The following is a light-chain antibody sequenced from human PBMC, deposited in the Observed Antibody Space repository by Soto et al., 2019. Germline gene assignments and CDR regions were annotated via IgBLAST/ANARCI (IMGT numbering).Light chain of an antibody. J-gene: IGKJ1*01. V-gene: IGKV1-39*01. Sequence: DIQMTQSPSSLSASVGDGVTITCRTSQTISSYLNWYQQKPGKAPKLLIFAASSLQSGVPSRFSGSGSGTDFTLTISSLQPEDFSTYYCQQPYSTPPTFGQGTK. CDR1: QTISSY. CDR3: QQPYSTPPT. CDR2: AAS.